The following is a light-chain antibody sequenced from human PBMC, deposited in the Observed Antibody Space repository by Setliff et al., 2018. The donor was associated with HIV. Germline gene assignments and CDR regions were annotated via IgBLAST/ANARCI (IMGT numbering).Light chain of an antibody. Sequence: SYELAQPPSVSVAPGKTARITCGGNNIGSKSVHWYQQKPGQAPVVVIYYDSDRPSGIPERFSGFNSGNTATLTISRVEAGDEADYYCQVWDSSSDHPYVFGTGTKVTVL. CDR1: NIGSKS. V-gene: IGLV3-21*01. CDR2: YDS. CDR3: QVWDSSSDHPYV. J-gene: IGLJ1*01.